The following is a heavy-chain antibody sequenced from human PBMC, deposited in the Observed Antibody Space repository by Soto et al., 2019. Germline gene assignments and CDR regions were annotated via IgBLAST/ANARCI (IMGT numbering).Heavy chain of an antibody. CDR1: GFTFSSYG. D-gene: IGHD6-13*01. V-gene: IGHV3-30*18. J-gene: IGHJ4*02. CDR3: AKLPLAAAGLLDY. CDR2: ISYDGSNK. Sequence: PGGSLRLSCAASGFTFSSYGMHWVRQAPGKGLEWVAVISYDGSNKYYADSVKGRFTISRDNSKNTLYLQMNSLRAEDTAVYYCAKLPLAAAGLLDYWGQGTLVTVSS.